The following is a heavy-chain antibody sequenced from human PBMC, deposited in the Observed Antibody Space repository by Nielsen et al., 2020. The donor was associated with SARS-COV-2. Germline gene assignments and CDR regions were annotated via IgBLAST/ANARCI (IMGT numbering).Heavy chain of an antibody. D-gene: IGHD6-19*01. V-gene: IGHV3-30-3*01. CDR3: AREIGDSSGGFDY. J-gene: IGHJ4*02. CDR1: GFTFSSYA. Sequence: GESLKISCAASGFTFSSYAMHWVRQAPGKGLEWVALISYDGSHDYYTDSVKGRFTISRDNAKNSLYLQMNSLRAEDTALYYCAREIGDSSGGFDYWGQGTLVTVSS. CDR2: ISYDGSHD.